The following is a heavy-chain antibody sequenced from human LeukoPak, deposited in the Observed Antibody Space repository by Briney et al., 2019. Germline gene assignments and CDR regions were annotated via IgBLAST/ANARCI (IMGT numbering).Heavy chain of an antibody. CDR1: GGSISSSSYY. CDR2: IYYSGST. J-gene: IGHJ5*02. D-gene: IGHD2-15*01. CDR3: ARWGRYCSGGSCYSGPPFDP. V-gene: IGHV4-39*01. Sequence: SETLSLTCTVSGGSISSSSYYWGWIRQPPGKGLEWIGSIYYSGSTSYNPSLKSRVTISVDTSKNQFSLKLTSVTAADTAVYYCARWGRYCSGGSCYSGPPFDPWGQGTLVTVSS.